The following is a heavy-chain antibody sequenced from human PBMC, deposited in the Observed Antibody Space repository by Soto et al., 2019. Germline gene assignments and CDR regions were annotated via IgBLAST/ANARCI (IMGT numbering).Heavy chain of an antibody. D-gene: IGHD2-2*01. V-gene: IGHV3-23*01. J-gene: IGHJ6*02. CDR2: ISGSGGST. CDR3: AKISSPGHYYYGMDV. CDR1: GFTFSSYA. Sequence: PGGSLRLSCAASGFTFSSYAMSWVRQAPGKGLEWVSAISGSGGSTYYADSVKGRFTISRDNSKNTLYLQMNSLRAEDTAVYYCAKISSPGHYYYGMDVWGQGTTVTVSS.